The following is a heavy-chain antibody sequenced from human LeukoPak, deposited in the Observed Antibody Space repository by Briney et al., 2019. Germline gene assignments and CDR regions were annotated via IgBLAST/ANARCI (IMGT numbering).Heavy chain of an antibody. D-gene: IGHD4-17*01. CDR2: INHSGST. Sequence: PSETLSLTCAVYGGSFSGYYWSWIRQPPGKGLEWIGEINHSGSTNYNPSLKSRVTISVDTSKNQFSLKLSSVTAADTAVYYCARDGYGDYGDWYYHYYMDVWGKGTTVTVSS. J-gene: IGHJ6*03. V-gene: IGHV4-34*01. CDR1: GGSFSGYY. CDR3: ARDGYGDYGDWYYHYYMDV.